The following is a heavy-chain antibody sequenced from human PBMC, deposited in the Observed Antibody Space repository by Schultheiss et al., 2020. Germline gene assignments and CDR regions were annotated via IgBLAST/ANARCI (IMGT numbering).Heavy chain of an antibody. CDR2: IYYSGST. D-gene: IGHD4-11*01. J-gene: IGHJ4*02. CDR3: ARFAVTLGGPFDY. Sequence: SETLSLTCAVSGGSISSGGYSWSWIRQPPGKGLEWIGSIYYSGSTYYNPSLKSRVTISVDTSKNQFSLKLSSVTAADTAVYFCARFAVTLGGPFDYWGQGNLVTVSS. CDR1: GGSISSGGYS. V-gene: IGHV4-30-2*03.